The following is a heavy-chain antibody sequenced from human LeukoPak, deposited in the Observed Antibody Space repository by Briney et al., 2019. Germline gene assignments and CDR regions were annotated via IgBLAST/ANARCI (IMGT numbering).Heavy chain of an antibody. J-gene: IGHJ2*01. CDR2: IGAGGDT. D-gene: IGHD6-13*01. V-gene: IGHV3-13*01. CDR3: VREISQGAAVGKYNWYFDL. Sequence: PGGSLRLSCAASGFTFSTSDLHWVRQGTGKSLEWVSAIGAGGDTCYSDSVKGRSTISRENAKNSLYLQMNSLRAGDTAVYYCVREISQGAAVGKYNWYFDLWGRGTPVTVSS. CDR1: GFTFSTSD.